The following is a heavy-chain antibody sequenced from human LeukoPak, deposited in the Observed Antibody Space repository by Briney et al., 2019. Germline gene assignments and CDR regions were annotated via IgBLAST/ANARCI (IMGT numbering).Heavy chain of an antibody. CDR3: AKKGWEGLFDY. CDR1: GFTFSSFW. V-gene: IGHV3-23*01. J-gene: IGHJ4*02. CDR2: ISGSGGST. Sequence: GGSLRLSCAASGFTFSSFWMHWVRQAPGKGLEWVSAISGSGGSTYYADSAKGRFTITRDNSKNTLYLQMNSLRAEDTAVYYCAKKGWEGLFDYWGQGTLVTVSS. D-gene: IGHD1-26*01.